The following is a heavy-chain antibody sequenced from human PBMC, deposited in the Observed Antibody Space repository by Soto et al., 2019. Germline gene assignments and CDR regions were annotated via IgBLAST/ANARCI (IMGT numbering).Heavy chain of an antibody. V-gene: IGHV4-31*03. D-gene: IGHD3-22*01. J-gene: IGHJ5*02. CDR2: IYYSGST. CDR1: GGSISSGGYY. Sequence: SETLSLTCTVSGGSISSGGYYWSWIRQHPGKGLEWIGYIYYSGSTYYNPSLKSRVTISVDTSKNQFSLKLSSVTAADTAVYYCARDQSSGSFEDWFDPWGLGTLVTVSS. CDR3: ARDQSSGSFEDWFDP.